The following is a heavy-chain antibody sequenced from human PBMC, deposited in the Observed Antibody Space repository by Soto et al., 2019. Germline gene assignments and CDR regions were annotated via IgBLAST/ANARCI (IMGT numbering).Heavy chain of an antibody. J-gene: IGHJ6*02. D-gene: IGHD4-17*01. CDR2: TYYRSKWYN. CDR1: GDSVSSNSAA. Sequence: SQTLSLTCAISGDSVSSNSAAWNWIRQSPSRGLEWLGRTYYRSKWYNDYAVSVKSRITINPDTSKNQFSLQLNSVTPEDTAVYYCARDPCDYGDYGVDYYYGMDVWGQGTTVTVS. V-gene: IGHV6-1*01. CDR3: ARDPCDYGDYGVDYYYGMDV.